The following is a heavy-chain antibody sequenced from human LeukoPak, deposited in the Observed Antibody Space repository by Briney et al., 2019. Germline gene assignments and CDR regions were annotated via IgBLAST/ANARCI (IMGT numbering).Heavy chain of an antibody. J-gene: IGHJ4*02. CDR1: GGCLSSSNYY. D-gene: IGHD1-26*01. Sequence: PSETLALTCTVSGGCLSSSNYYWGWIRQPPGKGLEWIGSIYYSGSTYYNPSLMSRVTMSVDTSKNQFSLNLSSVTAADTAVYYCARDGEGSRTPFDYWGQGILVTVSS. V-gene: IGHV4-39*07. CDR2: IYYSGST. CDR3: ARDGEGSRTPFDY.